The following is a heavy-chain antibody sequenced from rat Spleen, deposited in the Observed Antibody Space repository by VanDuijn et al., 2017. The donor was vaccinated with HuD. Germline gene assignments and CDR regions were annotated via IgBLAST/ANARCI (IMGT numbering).Heavy chain of an antibody. CDR1: GFIFSDYY. CDR2: ISYEGSST. CDR3: ARPHSSLYVMDA. Sequence: EVQLVESGGGLVQPGRSLKLSCAASGFIFSDYYMAWVRQAPKKGLEWVASISYEGSSTYYGDSVKGRFTISRDNAKSTLYLQMTSLRSEDTATFYCARPHSSLYVMDAWGQGASVTVSS. D-gene: IGHD1-2*01. J-gene: IGHJ4*01. V-gene: IGHV5-22*01.